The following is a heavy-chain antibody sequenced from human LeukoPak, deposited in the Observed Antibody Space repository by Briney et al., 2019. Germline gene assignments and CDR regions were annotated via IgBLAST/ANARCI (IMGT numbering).Heavy chain of an antibody. Sequence: GGSLRLSCAASGFTFRSSWIHWVRQAPGKGLEWVSGISWNSGSIGYADSVKGRFTISRDNAKNSLYLQMNSLRAEDTALYYCAKALAYYDSSGYYSPYYFDYWGQGTLVTVSS. CDR2: ISWNSGSI. J-gene: IGHJ4*02. CDR3: AKALAYYDSSGYYSPYYFDY. V-gene: IGHV3-9*01. D-gene: IGHD3-22*01. CDR1: GFTFRSSW.